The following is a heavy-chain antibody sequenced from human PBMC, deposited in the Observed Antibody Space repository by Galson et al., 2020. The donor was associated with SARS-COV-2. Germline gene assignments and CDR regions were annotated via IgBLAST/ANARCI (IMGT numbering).Heavy chain of an antibody. CDR3: ARLAAADIRYYFDY. V-gene: IGHV3-23*01. CDR1: GFTFSSYA. J-gene: IGHJ4*02. Sequence: GGSLRLSCAASGFTFSSYAMSWVRQAPGKGLEWVSTISGSGGSTYYADSVKGRFTISRDNFKNTLYLQMNSLRAEDTAVYYCARLAAADIRYYFDYWGQGTLVTVSS. D-gene: IGHD6-13*01. CDR2: ISGSGGST.